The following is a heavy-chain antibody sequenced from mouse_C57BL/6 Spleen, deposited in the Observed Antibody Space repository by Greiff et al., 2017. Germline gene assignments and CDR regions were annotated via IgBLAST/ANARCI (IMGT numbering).Heavy chain of an antibody. Sequence: VQLQQSGAELVRPGTSVKMSCKASGYTFTNYWIGWAKQRPGHGLEWIGDIYPGGGYTNYNEKFKGKATLTADKSSSTAYMQFSSLTSEDSAIYYCARSNYGSSLYAMDYWGQGTSDTVSS. CDR2: IYPGGGYT. CDR1: GYTFTNYW. J-gene: IGHJ4*01. D-gene: IGHD1-1*01. V-gene: IGHV1-63*01. CDR3: ARSNYGSSLYAMDY.